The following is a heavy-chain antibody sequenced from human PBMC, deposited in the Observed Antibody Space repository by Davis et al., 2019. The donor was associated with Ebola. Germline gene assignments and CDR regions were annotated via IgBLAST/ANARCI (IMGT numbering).Heavy chain of an antibody. J-gene: IGHJ6*04. D-gene: IGHD3-10*01. CDR3: ATLWFGELLGMDV. Sequence: AASVKVSCKASGYTFTGYYMHWVRQAPGQGLEWMGRINPNSGGTNYAQKFQGRVTMTRDTSISTAYTELSRLRSDDTAVYYCATLWFGELLGMDVWGKGTTVTVSS. CDR2: INPNSGGT. CDR1: GYTFTGYY. V-gene: IGHV1-2*06.